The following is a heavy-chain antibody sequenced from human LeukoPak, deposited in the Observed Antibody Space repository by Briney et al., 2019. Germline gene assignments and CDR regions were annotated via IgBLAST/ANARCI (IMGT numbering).Heavy chain of an antibody. Sequence: SVKVSCKASGSTFSSYAISWVRQAPGQRLEWMGRLLPIFGTANYEPKFPGRVTSITDESTSTAYMELSSLRSEDTAVYYCARDGLGSAYSNGWYAYWGQGTLVTVSS. J-gene: IGHJ4*02. CDR1: GSTFSSYA. V-gene: IGHV1-69*05. D-gene: IGHD6-19*01. CDR2: LLPIFGTA. CDR3: ARDGLGSAYSNGWYAY.